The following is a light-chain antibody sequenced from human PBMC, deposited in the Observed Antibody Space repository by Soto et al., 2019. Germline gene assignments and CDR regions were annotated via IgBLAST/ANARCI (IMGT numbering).Light chain of an antibody. Sequence: LTQSPATLSLSPGESATLSCRASQTVSSQLAWYQQKPGQAPRLLIYGASTRATAIPGRFSGSGSGTEFTLTISSLQSEDFAVYFCQQYNDWWTFGQGTKVDIK. CDR3: QQYNDWWT. V-gene: IGKV3-15*01. CDR1: QTVSSQ. CDR2: GAS. J-gene: IGKJ1*01.